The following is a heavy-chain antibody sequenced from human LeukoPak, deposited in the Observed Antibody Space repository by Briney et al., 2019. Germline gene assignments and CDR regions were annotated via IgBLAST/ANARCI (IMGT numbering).Heavy chain of an antibody. Sequence: PGGSQRLSCAASGFKFSDHYIDWVRQAPGKGLEWVGRSRNKASSYTTEYAASVEGRFTISRDVSESSLYLQMNSLRTEDTAVYYCARVRKLRTRGVMDPLDYWGQGTLVTVSS. V-gene: IGHV3-72*01. CDR1: GFKFSDHY. CDR2: SRNKASSYTT. J-gene: IGHJ4*02. D-gene: IGHD3-10*01. CDR3: ARVRKLRTRGVMDPLDY.